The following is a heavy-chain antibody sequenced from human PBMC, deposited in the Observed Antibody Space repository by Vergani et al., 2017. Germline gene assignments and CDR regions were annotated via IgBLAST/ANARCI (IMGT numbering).Heavy chain of an antibody. CDR3: ARSYSRGVRHAFDI. J-gene: IGHJ3*02. V-gene: IGHV1-18*01. CDR2: ISAYNGNT. Sequence: QVQLVQSGAEVKKPGASVKVSCKASGYTFTSYGISWVRQAPGQGLEWMGWISAYNGNTNYAQKLQGRVTITADESTSTAYMELSSLRSEDTAVYYCARSYSRGVRHAFDIWGQGTMVTVSS. D-gene: IGHD3-10*01. CDR1: GYTFTSYG.